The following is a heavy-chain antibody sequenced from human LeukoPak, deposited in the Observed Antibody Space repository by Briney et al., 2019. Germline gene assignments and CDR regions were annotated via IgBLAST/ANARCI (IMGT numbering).Heavy chain of an antibody. CDR1: GGSISSYY. V-gene: IGHV4-4*07. J-gene: IGHJ4*02. CDR3: ARSGLTVAEGYFDY. CDR2: IYTSGST. Sequence: SETLSLTCTVSGGSISSYYWSWIRQPAGKGLEWIGRIYTSGSTNYNPSLKSRVTISVDTSKNQFSLKLSSVTAADTAVYYCARSGLTVAEGYFDYWGQGTLVTVSS. D-gene: IGHD6-19*01.